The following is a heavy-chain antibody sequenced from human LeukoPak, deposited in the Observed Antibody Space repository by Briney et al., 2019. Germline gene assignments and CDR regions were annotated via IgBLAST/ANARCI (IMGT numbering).Heavy chain of an antibody. CDR3: ARGPDYYYALDV. Sequence: SETLSLTCTVSGGSISSYYWSWIRQPPGKGLEWIGYIYYSGSTNYNPSLKSRVTISVDTSKNQFSLKLSSVTAADTAVYYCARGPDYYYALDVWGQGTTVTVSS. J-gene: IGHJ6*02. CDR2: IYYSGST. V-gene: IGHV4-59*08. CDR1: GGSISSYY.